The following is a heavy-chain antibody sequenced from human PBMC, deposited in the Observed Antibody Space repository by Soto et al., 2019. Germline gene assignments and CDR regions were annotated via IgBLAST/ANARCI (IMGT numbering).Heavy chain of an antibody. J-gene: IGHJ6*02. CDR3: ARDAAAAGTPYYYYYYGMDV. CDR2: ISSSGSTI. CDR1: GFTFSSYE. D-gene: IGHD6-13*01. Sequence: GSLRLSCAASGFTFSSYEMNWVRQAPGKGLEWVSYISSSGSTIYYADSVKGRFTISRDNAKNSLYLQMNSLRAEDTAVYYCARDAAAAGTPYYYYYYGMDVWGQGTTVTVSS. V-gene: IGHV3-48*03.